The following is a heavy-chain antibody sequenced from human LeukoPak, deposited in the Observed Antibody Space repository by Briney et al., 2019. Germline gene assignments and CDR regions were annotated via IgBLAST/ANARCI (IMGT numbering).Heavy chain of an antibody. J-gene: IGHJ4*02. CDR2: IYSDGKT. CDR3: ARDGGSGWSSAFLDH. Sequence: PGASLRLSCAASGFIVSINYMSWVRQAPGKGLEWVSVIYSDGKTDYADSVKGRFTISRDDSKNTLYLQMRGLRADDTAVYYCARDGGSGWSSAFLDHWGQGTLVSVSS. CDR1: GFIVSINY. D-gene: IGHD6-19*01. V-gene: IGHV3-53*01.